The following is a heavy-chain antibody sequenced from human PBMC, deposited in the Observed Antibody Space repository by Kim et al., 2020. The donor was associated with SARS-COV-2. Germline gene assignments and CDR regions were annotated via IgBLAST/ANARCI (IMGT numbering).Heavy chain of an antibody. Sequence: GGSLRLSCAASGFTFSSYSMNWVRQAPGQGLEWVSSISSSSSYIYYADSVKGRFTISRDNAKNSLYLQMNSLRAEDTAVYYCAGDSYIWGSYRYGGYNWFDPWGQGTLVTVSS. CDR2: ISSSSSYI. CDR1: GFTFSSYS. CDR3: AGDSYIWGSYRYGGYNWFDP. D-gene: IGHD3-16*02. J-gene: IGHJ5*02. V-gene: IGHV3-21*01.